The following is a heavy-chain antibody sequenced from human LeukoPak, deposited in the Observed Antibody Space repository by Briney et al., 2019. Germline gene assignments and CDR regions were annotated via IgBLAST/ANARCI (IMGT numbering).Heavy chain of an antibody. CDR1: GFTFSSSA. CDR2: ISYDGSNE. CDR3: AREDYDSGSALDY. Sequence: GGSLRLSCAASGFTFSSSALHWVRQAPGKGLEGVALISYDGSNEFYADSVKGRFTISRDNSKNTLSLQMNSLRVEDTAVYYCAREDYDSGSALDYGGQGTLVTVSS. D-gene: IGHD3-10*01. V-gene: IGHV3-30-3*01. J-gene: IGHJ4*02.